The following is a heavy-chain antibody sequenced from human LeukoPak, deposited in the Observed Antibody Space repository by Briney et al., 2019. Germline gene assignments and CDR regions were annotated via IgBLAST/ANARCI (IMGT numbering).Heavy chain of an antibody. J-gene: IGHJ4*02. Sequence: GGSLRLSCAVSGITFSSFWMSWVRQAPGKGLEWVANIKQDGSEKYYVDSVKGRFTISRDNAKNSVYLQMNSLRAEDTAVYYCAKLLSSSSGWHFDYWGQGTLVTASS. CDR2: IKQDGSEK. V-gene: IGHV3-7*03. CDR3: AKLLSSSSGWHFDY. CDR1: GITFSSFW. D-gene: IGHD6-19*01.